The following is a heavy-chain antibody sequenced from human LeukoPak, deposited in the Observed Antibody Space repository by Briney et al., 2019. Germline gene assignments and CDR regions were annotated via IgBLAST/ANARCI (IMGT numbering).Heavy chain of an antibody. CDR2: INPDDKSA. V-gene: IGHV3-74*01. CDR1: GFTFSSYW. Sequence: GGSLRLSCAASGFTFSSYWMHWVRQAPGKGLVWVSRINPDDKSASYADSVKGRFTIARDDARKTLYLQMNSLRAEDTAVYYCLTIVETTFDAFDIWGQGTMVTVSS. CDR3: LTIVETTFDAFDI. J-gene: IGHJ3*02. D-gene: IGHD2/OR15-2a*01.